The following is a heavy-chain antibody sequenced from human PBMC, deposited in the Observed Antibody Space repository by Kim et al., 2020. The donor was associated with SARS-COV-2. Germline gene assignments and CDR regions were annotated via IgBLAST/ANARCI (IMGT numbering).Heavy chain of an antibody. CDR1: GGSISSSRYY. J-gene: IGHJ6*02. Sequence: SETLSLTCTVSGGSISSSRYYWGWIRQPPGKGLEWIGGVYYTGSTYYNPSLKGRVTISVDTSNNHFSLMLSSVTAADTAVYHCATLLPRHYYGSGLPLYGMDVWGQGTTVTVSS. D-gene: IGHD3-10*01. CDR2: VYYTGST. V-gene: IGHV4-39*02. CDR3: ATLLPRHYYGSGLPLYGMDV.